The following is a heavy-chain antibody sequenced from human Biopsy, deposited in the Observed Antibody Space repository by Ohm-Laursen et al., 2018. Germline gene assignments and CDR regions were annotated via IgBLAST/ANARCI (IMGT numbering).Heavy chain of an antibody. Sequence: SETLSLTCAVYGESFNGYYWSWIRQTPGKGLEWIGEITHSGRTNYNPSLKSRVTISVDASKNQFSLKVSSVTAADTAVYYCVRGVDYYDPYHYYALDVWGQGTTVTVSS. D-gene: IGHD3-22*01. CDR3: VRGVDYYDPYHYYALDV. CDR1: GESFNGYY. V-gene: IGHV4-34*01. J-gene: IGHJ6*02. CDR2: ITHSGRT.